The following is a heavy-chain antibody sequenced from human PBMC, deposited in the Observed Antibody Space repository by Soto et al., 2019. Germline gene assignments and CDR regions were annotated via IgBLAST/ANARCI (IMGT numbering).Heavy chain of an antibody. V-gene: IGHV1-69*13. CDR1: GGTFSSYA. J-gene: IGHJ4*02. D-gene: IGHD2-2*01. CDR3: ARGLGYCISTSCYPLGY. CDR2: IIPIFGTA. Sequence: ASVKVSCKASGGTFSSYAISCVRQAPGQGLGWMGGIIPIFGTANYAQKFQGRVTITADESTSTAYMELSSLRSEDTAVYYCARGLGYCISTSCYPLGYWGQGTLVTVSS.